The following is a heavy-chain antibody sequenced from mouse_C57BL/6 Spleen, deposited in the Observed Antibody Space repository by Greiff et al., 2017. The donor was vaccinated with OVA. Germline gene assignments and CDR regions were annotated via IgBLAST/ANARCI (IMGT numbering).Heavy chain of an antibody. CDR2: INPNNGGT. Sequence: EVQLQQSGPELVKPGASVKISCKASGYTFTDYYMNWVKQSHGKSLEWIGDINPNNGGTSYNQKFKGKATLTVDKSSSTAYMELRSLTSEDSAVYYCARRWLPYYAMDYWGQGTSVTVSS. D-gene: IGHD2-3*01. CDR3: ARRWLPYYAMDY. J-gene: IGHJ4*01. CDR1: GYTFTDYY. V-gene: IGHV1-26*01.